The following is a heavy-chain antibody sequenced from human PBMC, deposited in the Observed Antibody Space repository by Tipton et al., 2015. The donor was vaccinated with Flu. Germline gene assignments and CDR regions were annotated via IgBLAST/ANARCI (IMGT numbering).Heavy chain of an antibody. Sequence: TLSLTCTVSGGSVSPYYWNWVRQSPGKGLEWIGYIHYRGTTGYNPSLESRVTISVDTSKNQVSLKLTSVTAADTAVYYCARDLVQDYRDQYFGMDVWGQGTTVTVSS. CDR2: IHYRGTT. J-gene: IGHJ6*02. V-gene: IGHV4-59*02. CDR1: GGSVSPYY. D-gene: IGHD4-11*01. CDR3: ARDLVQDYRDQYFGMDV.